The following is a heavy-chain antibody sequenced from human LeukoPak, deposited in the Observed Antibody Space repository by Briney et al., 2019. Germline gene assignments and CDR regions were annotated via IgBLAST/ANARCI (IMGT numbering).Heavy chain of an antibody. J-gene: IGHJ4*02. V-gene: IGHV3-11*01. CDR2: ISASGNVI. CDR1: GFVFSDYY. Sequence: PGGSLRLSCASSGFVFSDYYMSWIRHVPGRGLEWISYISASGNVIYSVDSVKGRFTISRDNAKSLLYLQMNSLRADDTAVYFCAAEVSPKVFDYRGQGTLVTVSS. CDR3: AAEVSPKVFDY.